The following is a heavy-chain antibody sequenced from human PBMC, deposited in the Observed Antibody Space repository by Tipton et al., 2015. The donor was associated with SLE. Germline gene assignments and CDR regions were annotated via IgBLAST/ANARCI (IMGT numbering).Heavy chain of an antibody. J-gene: IGHJ1*01. V-gene: IGHV3-23*03. CDR1: GFTFSSYA. CDR2: IYSGGSST. CDR3: AKSRVSGSGWAGYFQH. D-gene: IGHD6-19*01. Sequence: AVSGFTFSSYAMSWVRQAPGKGLEWVSVIYSGGSSTYYADSVKGRFTISRDNSKNTLYLQMNSLRAEDTAVYYCAKSRVSGSGWAGYFQHWGQGTLVTVSS.